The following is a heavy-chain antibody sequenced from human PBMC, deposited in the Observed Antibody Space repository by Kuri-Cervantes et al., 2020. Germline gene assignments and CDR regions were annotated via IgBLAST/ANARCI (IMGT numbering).Heavy chain of an antibody. J-gene: IGHJ6*03. V-gene: IGHV3-33*01. Sequence: GGSLRLSCAASGFTFSSYGMRWVRQAPGKGLEWVAVIWYDGSNKYYADSVKGRFTISRDNSKNTLYLQMNSLRAEDTAVYYCARGIPYCSSTSCPNYYMDVWGKGTTVTVSS. CDR3: ARGIPYCSSTSCPNYYMDV. CDR2: IWYDGSNK. D-gene: IGHD2-2*01. CDR1: GFTFSSYG.